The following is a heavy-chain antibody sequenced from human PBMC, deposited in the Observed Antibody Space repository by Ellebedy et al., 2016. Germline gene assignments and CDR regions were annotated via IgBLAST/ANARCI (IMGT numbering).Heavy chain of an antibody. J-gene: IGHJ4*02. CDR2: INWNARSA. Sequence: GGSLRLSCAASGFNFGDHGMSWVRQVPGKGLEWVSGINWNARSAGYVHSVKGRFTISRDNAKNSLSLQMTSLRGEDTAVYYCVRDKSYDLLTGYYDSWGQGTRVTVSS. CDR1: GFNFGDHG. V-gene: IGHV3-20*04. CDR3: VRDKSYDLLTGYYDS. D-gene: IGHD3-9*01.